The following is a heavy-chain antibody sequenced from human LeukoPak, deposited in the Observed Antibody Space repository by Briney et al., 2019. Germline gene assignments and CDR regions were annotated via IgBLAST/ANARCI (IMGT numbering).Heavy chain of an antibody. CDR2: INHSGST. CDR3: ASLGEIVVVPAANAYWFDP. J-gene: IGHJ5*02. Sequence: KPSETLSLTCAVYGGSFSGYYWSWIRQPPGKGLEWIGEINHSGSTNYNPSLKSRVTISVDTSKNQFSLKLSSVTAADTAVYYCASLGEIVVVPAANAYWFDPWGQGTLVTVSS. D-gene: IGHD2-2*01. CDR1: GGSFSGYY. V-gene: IGHV4-34*01.